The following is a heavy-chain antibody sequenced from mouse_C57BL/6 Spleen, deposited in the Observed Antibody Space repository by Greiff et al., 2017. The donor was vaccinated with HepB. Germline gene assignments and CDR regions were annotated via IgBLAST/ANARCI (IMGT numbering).Heavy chain of an antibody. D-gene: IGHD1-1*01. CDR2: IRSKSNNYAT. V-gene: IGHV10-1*01. CDR1: GFSFNTYA. Sequence: EVQGVESGGGLVQPKGSLKLSCAASGFSFNTYAMNWVRQAPGKGLEWVARIRSKSNNYATYYADSVKDRFTISRDDSESMLYLQMNNLKTEDTAMYYCVRQYGSPWYFDVWGTGTTVTVSS. J-gene: IGHJ1*03. CDR3: VRQYGSPWYFDV.